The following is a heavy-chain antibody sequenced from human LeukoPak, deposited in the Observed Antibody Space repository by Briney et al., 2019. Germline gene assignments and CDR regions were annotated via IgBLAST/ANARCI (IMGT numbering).Heavy chain of an antibody. CDR1: GFSFSSYG. CDR2: IWYDGTNK. D-gene: IGHD5-18*01. J-gene: IGHJ4*02. Sequence: GGSLRLSCAASGFSFSSYGMHWVRQAPGKGLEWVADIWYDGTNKYYADSVKGRFTISRDNSKNTLYLQMNSLRAEDTAVYYCARDQRGCSYAKSYFDYWGKGTLVTVSS. V-gene: IGHV3-33*01. CDR3: ARDQRGCSYAKSYFDY.